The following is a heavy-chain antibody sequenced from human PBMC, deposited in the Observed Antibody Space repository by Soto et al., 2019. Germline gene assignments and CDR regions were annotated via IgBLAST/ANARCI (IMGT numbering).Heavy chain of an antibody. CDR2: ISAYNGNT. V-gene: IGHV1-18*04. CDR3: ASRTQLWLRGAFDI. CDR1: GYTFTSYG. Sequence: ASVKVSCKASGYTFTSYGISWVRQAPGQGLEWMGWISAYNGNTNYAQKLQGRVTTTTDTSTSTAYMELRSLRSDDTAVYYCASRTQLWLRGAFDIWGQGTMVTVSS. J-gene: IGHJ3*02. D-gene: IGHD5-18*01.